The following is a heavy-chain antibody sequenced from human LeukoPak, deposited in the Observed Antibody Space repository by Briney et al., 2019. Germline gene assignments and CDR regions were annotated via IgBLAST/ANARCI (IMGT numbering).Heavy chain of an antibody. J-gene: IGHJ4*02. CDR2: ISNSGGRT. Sequence: GGSLRLSCAASGLTFSTYAMSWVRQAPGKGLEWVSAISNSGGRTYYADSVKGRFAISRDNSKNKLYLQMNSLRAEDTATYYCAKDHTLWAGAYYFDYWGQGALVTVSS. CDR3: AKDHTLWAGAYYFDY. D-gene: IGHD3/OR15-3a*01. CDR1: GLTFSTYA. V-gene: IGHV3-23*01.